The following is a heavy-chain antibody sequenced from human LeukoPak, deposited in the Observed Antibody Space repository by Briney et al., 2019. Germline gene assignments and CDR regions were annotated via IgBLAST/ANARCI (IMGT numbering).Heavy chain of an antibody. Sequence: GGSLRLSCAASGFTFSSYWMHWVRRAPGKGLVWVSRINSDGSSTSYADSVKGRFTISRDNAKNTLYLQMNSLRAEDTAVYYCARDGEYGKGLFDYWGQGTLVTVSS. V-gene: IGHV3-74*01. CDR3: ARDGEYGKGLFDY. CDR1: GFTFSSYW. CDR2: INSDGSST. J-gene: IGHJ4*02. D-gene: IGHD6-6*01.